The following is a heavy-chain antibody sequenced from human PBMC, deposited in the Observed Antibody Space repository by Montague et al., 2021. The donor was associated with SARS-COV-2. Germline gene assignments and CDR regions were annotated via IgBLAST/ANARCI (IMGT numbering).Heavy chain of an antibody. V-gene: IGHV4-4*07. Sequence: SETLSLTCTVSGGSISGYYWSWFRQSAGKGLEWIGRIYNSGSTSYNPSLKIRVTMSVDTSKNQFSLKLSAVTAADTAVYYCVRDQGRSNWNYPDYWGQGTLVTVSS. J-gene: IGHJ4*02. CDR1: GGSISGYY. D-gene: IGHD1-20*01. CDR3: VRDQGRSNWNYPDY. CDR2: IYNSGST.